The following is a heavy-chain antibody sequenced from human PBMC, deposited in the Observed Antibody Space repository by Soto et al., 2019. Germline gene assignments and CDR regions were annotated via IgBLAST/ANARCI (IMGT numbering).Heavy chain of an antibody. V-gene: IGHV1-69*12. CDR3: AQCLLGVNYYYGMDV. D-gene: IGHD3-16*01. CDR1: GGTFSSYA. Sequence: QVQLVQSGAEVKKPGSSVKVSCKASGGTFSSYAINWVRQAPGQGLEWMGGIIPIFATADYAQKFQGRVTITADECTSTACMELSSLRSEDTAVYYCAQCLLGVNYYYGMDVWGQGTTVTVSS. CDR2: IIPIFATA. J-gene: IGHJ6*02.